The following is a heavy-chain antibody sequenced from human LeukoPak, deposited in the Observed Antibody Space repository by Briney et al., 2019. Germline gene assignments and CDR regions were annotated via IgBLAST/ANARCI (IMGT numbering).Heavy chain of an antibody. J-gene: IGHJ4*02. D-gene: IGHD4-23*01. CDR2: INPNSGGT. CDR3: ARVMDYGGNRENFDY. V-gene: IGHV1-2*02. Sequence: ASVKVSCKASGYTFTGYYMHWVRQAPGQGLEWMGWINPNSGGTNYAQKFQGRVTVTRDTSIRTAYMELTRLRSDDTAVYYCARVMDYGGNRENFDYWGQGILVTVSS. CDR1: GYTFTGYY.